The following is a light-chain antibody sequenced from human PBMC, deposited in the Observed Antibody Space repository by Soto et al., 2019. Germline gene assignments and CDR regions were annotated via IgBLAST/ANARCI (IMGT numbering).Light chain of an antibody. CDR1: QSVSSISSTY. J-gene: IGKJ4*01. V-gene: IGKV3-20*01. Sequence: EVVLTQSPGTLSLSPGERATLSCRASQSVSSISSTYLAWYQQKPGQAPRLLIYGASSRATGIPDMFSGSGSGTDFTLTISRLEPEDFAVYYCPQYGSSPVTFGGGTKVEVK. CDR3: PQYGSSPVT. CDR2: GAS.